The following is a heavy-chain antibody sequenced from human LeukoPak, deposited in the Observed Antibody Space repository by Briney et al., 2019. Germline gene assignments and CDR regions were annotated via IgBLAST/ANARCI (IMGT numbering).Heavy chain of an antibody. V-gene: IGHV3-7*01. CDR3: ARQGGDGGDCFDP. CDR2: IKPDGSEK. Sequence: GGSLRLSCEASGFTFSSYSMNWVRQAPGKGLEWVANIKPDGSEKYYVDSLKGRFTISRDNARNSMYLQVNSLRVEDTAVYYCARQGGDGGDCFDPWGQGTLVTVSS. CDR1: GFTFSSYS. J-gene: IGHJ5*02. D-gene: IGHD2-21*01.